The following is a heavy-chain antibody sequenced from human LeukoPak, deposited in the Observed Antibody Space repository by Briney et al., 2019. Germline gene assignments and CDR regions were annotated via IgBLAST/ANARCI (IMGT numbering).Heavy chain of an antibody. J-gene: IGHJ5*02. Sequence: PSETLSLTCAVYGGSFSGYYWSWIRQPPGKGLEWIGEINHSGSTNYNPSLKSRVTMSVDTSKNQFSLKLSSVTAADTAVYYCARNDCSSTSCYESWFDPWGQGTLVTVSS. CDR1: GGSFSGYY. D-gene: IGHD2-2*01. CDR2: INHSGST. V-gene: IGHV4-34*01. CDR3: ARNDCSSTSCYESWFDP.